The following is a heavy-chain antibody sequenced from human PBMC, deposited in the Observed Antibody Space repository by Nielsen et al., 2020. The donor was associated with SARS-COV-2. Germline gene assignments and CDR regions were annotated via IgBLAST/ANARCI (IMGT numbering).Heavy chain of an antibody. CDR3: ATIGNYGDYIIFDY. J-gene: IGHJ4*02. V-gene: IGHV4-31*11. CDR2: IYNSGSTYSGST. D-gene: IGHD4-17*01. Sequence: SETLSLTCAVSGGSISSGGYYWSWIRQHPGKGLEWIGYIYNSGSTYSGSTYYNPSLKSRVTISIDTAKNQFSLKLNSMTGADTAVYYCATIGNYGDYIIFDYWGQGTLVTVSS. CDR1: GGSISSGGYY.